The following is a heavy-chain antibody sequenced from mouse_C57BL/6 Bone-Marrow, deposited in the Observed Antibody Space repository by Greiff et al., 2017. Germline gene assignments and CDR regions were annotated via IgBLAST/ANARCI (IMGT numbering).Heavy chain of an antibody. CDR3: AKDRLRRRDYAVDY. J-gene: IGHJ4*01. CDR1: GYTFTSYW. D-gene: IGHD2-2*01. CDR2: INPSSGYT. V-gene: IGHV1-7*01. Sequence: VQLQQSGAELAKPGASVKLSCKASGYTFTSYWMHWVKQSPGQGLEWIGYINPSSGYTKYNQKFKDQATLTAAKSTRTAFLQLSSLTYEDTAVYYCAKDRLRRRDYAVDYWGQGTTLTVSS.